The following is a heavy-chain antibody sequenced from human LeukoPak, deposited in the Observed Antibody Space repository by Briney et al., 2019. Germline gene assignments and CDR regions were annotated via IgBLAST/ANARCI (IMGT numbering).Heavy chain of an antibody. Sequence: GGSLRLSCAASGFTFSSYSMNWVRQAPGKGLEWVSSISSSSYIYYADSVKGRFTISRDNAKNSLYLQRNSLRAEDTAVYYCARDRTNSRSFDYWGQGTLVTVSS. J-gene: IGHJ4*02. CDR1: GFTFSSYS. CDR2: ISSSSYI. D-gene: IGHD2-21*01. CDR3: ARDRTNSRSFDY. V-gene: IGHV3-21*01.